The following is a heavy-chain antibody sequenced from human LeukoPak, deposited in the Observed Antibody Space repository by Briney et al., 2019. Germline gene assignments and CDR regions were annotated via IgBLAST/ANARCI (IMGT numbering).Heavy chain of an antibody. CDR1: GGSIGSYY. J-gene: IGHJ6*03. Sequence: PSETLSLTCTVSGGSIGSYYWSWIRQPPGKGLEWIGYIYYSGSTNYNPSLKSRVTISVDTSKNQFSLKLSSVTAADTAVYYCARDCRSRLVVIPVSTAYYHYYMDVWGKGTTVTVSS. V-gene: IGHV4-59*01. D-gene: IGHD2-2*01. CDR2: IYYSGST. CDR3: ARDCRSRLVVIPVSTAYYHYYMDV.